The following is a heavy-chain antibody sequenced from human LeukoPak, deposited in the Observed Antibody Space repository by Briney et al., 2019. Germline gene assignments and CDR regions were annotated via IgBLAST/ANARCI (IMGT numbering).Heavy chain of an antibody. D-gene: IGHD6-6*01. V-gene: IGHV4-61*02. CDR3: AGDVRTPEYSSSSRGYYMDV. J-gene: IGHJ6*03. Sequence: PSETLSLTCTVSGGSISSSSYYWSWIRQPAEKELEWIGRWYTSGTTNFNPPLKSRVTMSGDTSKNQLSLKLSSVTAADTAVYYCAGDVRTPEYSSSSRGYYMDVWGKGTTVTVSS. CDR2: WYTSGTT. CDR1: GGSISSSSYY.